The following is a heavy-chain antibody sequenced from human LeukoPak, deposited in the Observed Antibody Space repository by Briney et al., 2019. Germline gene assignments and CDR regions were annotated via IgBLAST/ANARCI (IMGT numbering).Heavy chain of an antibody. CDR1: GFAFSNFA. CDR3: AKMEGQRLYDYCMDV. V-gene: IGHV3-23*01. D-gene: IGHD3-3*01. Sequence: PGGSLRLSCAASGFAFSNFAMSWVRQAPGKGLEWVSATSGSGYYTYYVESVKGRFTISRDNSKNTLYLHMNSLRADDTAVYYCAKMEGQRLYDYCMDVWGRGTPVTVSS. CDR2: TSGSGYYT. J-gene: IGHJ6*03.